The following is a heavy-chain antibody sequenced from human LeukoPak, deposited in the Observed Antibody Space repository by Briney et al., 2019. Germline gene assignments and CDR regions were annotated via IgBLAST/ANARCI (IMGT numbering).Heavy chain of an antibody. V-gene: IGHV3-23*01. D-gene: IGHD2-15*01. J-gene: IGHJ4*02. CDR3: YSAHIPPRFDY. CDR2: ISGSGGST. CDR1: GFTFSSYA. Sequence: GGSLRLSCAASGFTFSSYAMSWVRQAPGKGLEWVSAISGSGGSTYYADSVKGRFTISRDNSKNTLYLQMNSLSAEDTAVYYCYSAHIPPRFDYWGQGTLVTVSS.